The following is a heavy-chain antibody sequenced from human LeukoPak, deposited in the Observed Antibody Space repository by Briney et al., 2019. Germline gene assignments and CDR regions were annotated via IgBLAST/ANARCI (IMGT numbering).Heavy chain of an antibody. CDR1: GGSISSYY. V-gene: IGHV4-59*01. Sequence: PSETLSLTCTVSGGSISSYYWSWIRQPPGKGLEWIGYIYYSGSTNYNPSLKSRVTISVDTSKNQFSLKLSYVTAADTAVYYCARGSVANYYDSGYMDVWGKGTTVTVSS. J-gene: IGHJ6*03. D-gene: IGHD3-22*01. CDR3: ARGSVANYYDSGYMDV. CDR2: IYYSGST.